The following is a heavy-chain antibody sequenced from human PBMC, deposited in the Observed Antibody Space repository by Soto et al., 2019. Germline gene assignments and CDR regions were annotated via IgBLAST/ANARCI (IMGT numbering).Heavy chain of an antibody. J-gene: IGHJ6*02. CDR3: AKVSTVTTVYYYYGMDV. CDR2: INSDGSST. CDR1: GFTFSSYW. V-gene: IGHV3-74*01. Sequence: GGSLRLSCAASGFTFSSYWMHWVRQAPGKGLVWVSRINSDGSSTSYADSVKGRFTISRDNSKNTLYLQMNSLSAEDTAVYYCAKVSTVTTVYYYYGMDVWGQGTTVTVSS. D-gene: IGHD4-17*01.